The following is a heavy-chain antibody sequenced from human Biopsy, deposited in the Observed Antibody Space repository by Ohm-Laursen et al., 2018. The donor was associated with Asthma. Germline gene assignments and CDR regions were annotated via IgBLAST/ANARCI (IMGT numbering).Heavy chain of an antibody. CDR1: GFSFDDCA. J-gene: IGHJ4*01. D-gene: IGHD3-22*01. CDR3: AKSADYYDSTDYLDF. V-gene: IGHV3-9*01. CDR2: ISWNSGNI. Sequence: SLRLSCTASGFSFDDCATHWVRQAPGKGPEWVSSISWNSGNIDYADSVKGRFTISRDNAKNSLYLQMQSLRPEDTAFYYCAKSADYYDSTDYLDFWGRGTLVTVSS.